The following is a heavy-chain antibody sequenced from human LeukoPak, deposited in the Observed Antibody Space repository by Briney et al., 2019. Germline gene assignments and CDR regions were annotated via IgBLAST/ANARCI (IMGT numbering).Heavy chain of an antibody. CDR2: IYYSGST. CDR1: GGSISSSSYY. J-gene: IGHJ4*02. Sequence: SETLSLTRTVSGGSISSSSYYWGWIRQPPGKGLEWIGSIYYSGSTYYNPSLKSRVTISVDTSKNQFSLKLSSVTAADTAVYYCARRVPYGDLYFDYWGQGTLVTVSS. V-gene: IGHV4-39*01. CDR3: ARRVPYGDLYFDY. D-gene: IGHD4-17*01.